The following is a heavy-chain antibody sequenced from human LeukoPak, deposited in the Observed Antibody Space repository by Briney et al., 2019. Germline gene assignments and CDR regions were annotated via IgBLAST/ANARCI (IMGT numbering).Heavy chain of an antibody. CDR2: ISSSSSYI. D-gene: IGHD2-2*01. CDR3: ASLGYCSSTSCYAYYYYGMDV. CDR1: GFTFSSYS. V-gene: IGHV3-21*01. Sequence: GGSLRLSCAASGFTFSSYSMNWVRQAPGKGLEWVPSISSSSSYIYYADSVKGRFTISRDNAKNSLYLQMNSLRAEDTAVYYCASLGYCSSTSCYAYYYYGMDVWGQGTTVTVSS. J-gene: IGHJ6*02.